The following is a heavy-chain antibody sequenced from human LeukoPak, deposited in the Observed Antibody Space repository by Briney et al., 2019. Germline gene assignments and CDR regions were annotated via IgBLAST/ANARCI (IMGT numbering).Heavy chain of an antibody. CDR1: GFTFSDYH. CDR2: IRTKGNNYAT. J-gene: IGHJ4*02. CDR3: TGRDDYGDY. Sequence: GGSLRLSCTASGFTFSDYHMDWVRQASGKGVEWVGRIRTKGNNYATAYGGSVRGRLTISRDDSKNTAFLQMSSLKTENTAVYYCTGRDDYGDYWGQGIVVTVSS. V-gene: IGHV3-73*01.